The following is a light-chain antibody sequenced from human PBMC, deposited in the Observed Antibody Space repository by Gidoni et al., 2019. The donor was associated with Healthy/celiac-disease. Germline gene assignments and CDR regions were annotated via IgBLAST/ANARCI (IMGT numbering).Light chain of an antibody. CDR3: QQSYSTPCS. Sequence: DITMTQSPSSLSASVGDRVTITCRASQSISSYLHWYHQKPGKAPKLLSYAASSLQSGFPSRFSCSGSGTDFTLTISSLQPEDFSTYYFQQSYSTPCSFGQWTQLEIK. J-gene: IGKJ2*04. V-gene: IGKV1-39*01. CDR1: QSISSY. CDR2: AAS.